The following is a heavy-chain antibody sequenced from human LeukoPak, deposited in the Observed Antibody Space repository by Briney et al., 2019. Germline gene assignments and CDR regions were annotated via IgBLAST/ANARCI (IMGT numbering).Heavy chain of an antibody. CDR1: GFTFSSYG. D-gene: IGHD6-13*01. J-gene: IGHJ6*02. CDR2: ISYDGSNK. CDR3: ARDRGAYSSSWFSYGMDV. Sequence: GRSLRLSCAASGFTFSSYGMHWVRQAPGKGLEWVAVISYDGSNKYYADSVKGRFTISRDNSKNTLYLQMNSLRAEDTAVYYCARDRGAYSSSWFSYGMDVWGQGTTVTVSS. V-gene: IGHV3-30*03.